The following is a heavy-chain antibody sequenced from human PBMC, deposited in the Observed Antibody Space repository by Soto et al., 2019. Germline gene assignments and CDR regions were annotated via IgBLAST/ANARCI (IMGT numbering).Heavy chain of an antibody. J-gene: IGHJ4*02. V-gene: IGHV2-5*02. Sequence: QITLKESGPTLVKPTQTLTLTCTFSGFSLSTSRVGVGWIRQPPGKALEWLAPLYWADDKRYSPSLKTRLTITKDTSKNQVVLTMTNMYPVDTATYYCAHYGIFGDYMYYFDSWGQGTLVTVSS. D-gene: IGHD4-17*01. CDR3: AHYGIFGDYMYYFDS. CDR2: LYWADDK. CDR1: GFSLSTSRVG.